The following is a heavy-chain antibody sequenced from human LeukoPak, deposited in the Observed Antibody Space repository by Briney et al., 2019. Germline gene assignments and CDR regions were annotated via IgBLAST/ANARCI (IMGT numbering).Heavy chain of an antibody. D-gene: IGHD2-2*03. Sequence: GGSLRLSCAASGFTFSSYGMHWVRQAPGKGLEWVAFIRYDGSNKYYADSVKGRFTISRDNSKNTLYLQMNSLRAEDTAVYYCAKDDGYCSSTSCSGDAFDIWGQGTMVTVSS. CDR3: AKDDGYCSSTSCSGDAFDI. CDR2: IRYDGSNK. CDR1: GFTFSSYG. V-gene: IGHV3-30*02. J-gene: IGHJ3*02.